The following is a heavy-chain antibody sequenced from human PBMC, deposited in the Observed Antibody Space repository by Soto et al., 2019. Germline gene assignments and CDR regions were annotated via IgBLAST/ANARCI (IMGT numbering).Heavy chain of an antibody. V-gene: IGHV1-69*02. CDR1: GGTFSPYT. CDR3: TRDWEITVSTWSFGGF. J-gene: IGHJ4*02. Sequence: QVQLVQSGAEVKKPGSSVKVSCKASGGTFSPYTINWVQQDPGQGLEWMGRIIPFHGVTNYAQKFQARVTITADKSTSTAYMELSGLRLEDTAMYYCTRDWEITVSTWSFGGFWGRGTLVTVSS. CDR2: IIPFHGVT. D-gene: IGHD3-10*01.